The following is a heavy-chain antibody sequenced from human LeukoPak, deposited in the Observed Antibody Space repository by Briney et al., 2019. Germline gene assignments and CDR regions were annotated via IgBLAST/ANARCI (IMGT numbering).Heavy chain of an antibody. J-gene: IGHJ6*04. CDR2: IVVGSGNT. CDR1: GFTFTSSA. V-gene: IGHV1-58*02. D-gene: IGHD6-19*01. CDR3: AADLGYSSGWSAYYYYGMDV. Sequence: SVKVSCKASGFTFTSSAMQWVRQARGQRLEWIGWIVVGSGNTNYAQKFQERVTITRDMSTSTAYMELSSLRSEDTAVYYCAADLGYSSGWSAYYYYGMDVWGKGTTVTVSS.